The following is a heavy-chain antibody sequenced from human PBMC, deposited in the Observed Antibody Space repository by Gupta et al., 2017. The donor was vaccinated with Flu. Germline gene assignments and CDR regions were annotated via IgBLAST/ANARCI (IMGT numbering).Heavy chain of an antibody. J-gene: IGHJ6*02. CDR3: ARGSLYGLDD. CDR1: GYSFTASR. D-gene: IGHD2-2*02. Sequence: GYSFTASRIHWVRQAPGQGPGWMGMINPSGPSTNYAQDFEGRVTMTRDTSTSTVYMELTSLRSGDTAVYFCARGSLYGLDDWGPGATVIVSS. V-gene: IGHV1-46*01. CDR2: INPSGPST.